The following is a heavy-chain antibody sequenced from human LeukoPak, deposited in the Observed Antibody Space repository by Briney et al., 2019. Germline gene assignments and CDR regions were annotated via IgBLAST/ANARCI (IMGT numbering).Heavy chain of an antibody. CDR2: INEDGSST. V-gene: IGHV3-74*01. Sequence: GGSLRLSCAASGYTFSRYWVHGVRQGPGKGLVWVSRINEDGSSTSYAESVRGRFTISRDNAKNTLYLQMNSLRAEDAAVYYCTTDTFGARDSWGQGTLVTVSS. CDR1: GYTFSRYW. D-gene: IGHD3-10*01. J-gene: IGHJ4*02. CDR3: TTDTFGARDS.